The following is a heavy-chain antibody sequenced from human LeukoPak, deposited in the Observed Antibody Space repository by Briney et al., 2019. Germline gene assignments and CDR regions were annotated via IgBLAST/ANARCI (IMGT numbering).Heavy chain of an antibody. CDR2: IYYSGST. CDR3: ARNYGDSLYYFDY. CDR1: GGSVSSGTYY. Sequence: SETLSLTCTVSGGSVSSGTYYWSWIRQPPGKGLEWIGYIYYSGSTNYSPSLKSRVTISADTSKNQFSLKLTSVTVADTVVYYCARNYGDSLYYFDYWGQGTLVTVSS. V-gene: IGHV4-61*01. J-gene: IGHJ4*02. D-gene: IGHD4-17*01.